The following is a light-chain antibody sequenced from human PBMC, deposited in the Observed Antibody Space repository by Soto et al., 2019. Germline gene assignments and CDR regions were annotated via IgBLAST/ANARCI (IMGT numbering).Light chain of an antibody. V-gene: IGLV2-14*02. CDR3: TSYTGTHTVV. CDR1: SSDVGGSGL. CDR2: EVT. J-gene: IGLJ2*01. Sequence: QSALTQPASVSGSPGQSITISCTGTSSDVGGSGLVSWYQFHPGKAPKLMIYEVTNRPSGVSNRFSASKSGTTASLTISGLQGEDEADYYCTSYTGTHTVVFGGGTKLTVL.